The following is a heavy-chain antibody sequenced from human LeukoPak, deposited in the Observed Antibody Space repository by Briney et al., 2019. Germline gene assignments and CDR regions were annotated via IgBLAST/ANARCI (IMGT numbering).Heavy chain of an antibody. CDR2: ISGSGGST. V-gene: IGHV3-23*01. Sequence: QPGGSLRLSCAASGFTFSSYAMSWVRQAPGKGLEWVSAISGSGGSTYYADSVKGRFTFSRDNSKNTLYLQMNGLRAEDTAVYYCAKDPLYYYDSSGYGAFDIWGQGTMVTVSS. J-gene: IGHJ3*02. D-gene: IGHD3-22*01. CDR3: AKDPLYYYDSSGYGAFDI. CDR1: GFTFSSYA.